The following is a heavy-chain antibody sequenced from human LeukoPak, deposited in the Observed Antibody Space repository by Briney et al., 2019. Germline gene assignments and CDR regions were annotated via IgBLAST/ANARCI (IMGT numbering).Heavy chain of an antibody. CDR2: INAGNGNT. J-gene: IGHJ4*02. Sequence: ASVKVSCKASGYTFTSYAMHWVRQAPGQRLEWMGWINAGNGNTKYSQKFQGRVTITRDTSASTAYMELSSLRSEDTAVYYCARVIRGYYDSSGYSYYFDYWGQGTLVTVSS. D-gene: IGHD3-22*01. CDR3: ARVIRGYYDSSGYSYYFDY. V-gene: IGHV1-3*01. CDR1: GYTFTSYA.